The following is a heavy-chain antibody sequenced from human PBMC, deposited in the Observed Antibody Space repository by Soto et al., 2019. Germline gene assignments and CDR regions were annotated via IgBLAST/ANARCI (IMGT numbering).Heavy chain of an antibody. J-gene: IGHJ1*01. CDR3: ARGRGIAARRSFQH. CDR2: INHSGST. CDR1: GGSFSGYY. D-gene: IGHD6-6*01. V-gene: IGHV4-34*01. Sequence: SETLSLTCAVYGGSFSGYYWSWIRQPPGKGLEWIGEINHSGSTNYNPSLKSRVTISVDTSKNQFSLKLSSVAAADTAVYYCARGRGIAARRSFQHWGQGTLVTVSS.